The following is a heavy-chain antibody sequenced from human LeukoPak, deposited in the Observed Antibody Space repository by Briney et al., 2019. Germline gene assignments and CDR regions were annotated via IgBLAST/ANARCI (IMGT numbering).Heavy chain of an antibody. J-gene: IGHJ6*03. CDR2: ISAYNGHT. V-gene: IGHV1-18*01. Sequence: ASVKVSCKASGYTFTNYGISWVRQAPGQGLEWMGWISAYNGHTKYAQKVQGRVTMTRDTSTSTAYMELRSLRSDDTAVYYWARGVAVAGYYYMDVWGKGTTVTVSS. D-gene: IGHD6-19*01. CDR3: ARGVAVAGYYYMDV. CDR1: GYTFTNYG.